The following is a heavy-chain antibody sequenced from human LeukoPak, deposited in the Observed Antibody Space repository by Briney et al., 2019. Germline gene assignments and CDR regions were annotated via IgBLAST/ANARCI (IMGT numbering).Heavy chain of an antibody. CDR3: ARIQYESGMDV. V-gene: IGHV1-18*01. CDR1: GYSFTSYG. CDR2: ISAYNGNT. J-gene: IGHJ6*04. Sequence: ASVKVSRKASGYSFTSYGISWVRPAPGQGLEWMGWISAYNGNTNYAQKLQGGVTMTTDTSTSTAYMELRSLRSDDTAVYYCARIQYESGMDVWGEGTTVTVSS. D-gene: IGHD2-8*01.